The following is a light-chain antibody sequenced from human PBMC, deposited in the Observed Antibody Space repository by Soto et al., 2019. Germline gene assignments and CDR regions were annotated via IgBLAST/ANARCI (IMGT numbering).Light chain of an antibody. CDR1: QTVIHNH. V-gene: IGKV3-20*01. Sequence: EIVLTQSPDTLSLSPGDRATLSCRASQTVIHNHLAWHQQKPGQTPRLLVYGASSRATGIPDRFSGSGSGTDLTLTISRLEPEDFAVYYCQQHGTSPITFGQGTRLEIK. J-gene: IGKJ5*01. CDR3: QQHGTSPIT. CDR2: GAS.